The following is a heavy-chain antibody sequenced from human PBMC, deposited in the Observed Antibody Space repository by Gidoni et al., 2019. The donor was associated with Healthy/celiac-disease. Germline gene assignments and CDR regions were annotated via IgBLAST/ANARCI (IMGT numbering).Heavy chain of an antibody. D-gene: IGHD2-2*01. CDR3: AKNGVPAAGRKDYYYYYGMDV. V-gene: IGHV3-30*18. J-gene: IGHJ6*02. CDR1: VFTFISYG. CDR2: ISYDGSNK. Sequence: QVQLVESGGGVVQPGRSLSPSCAAPVFTFISYGMHWVRQAPGKGPEWLAVISYDGSNKYYADSVKGRFTISRDNSKNTLYLQMNSLRAEDTAVYYCAKNGVPAAGRKDYYYYYGMDVWGQGTTVTVSS.